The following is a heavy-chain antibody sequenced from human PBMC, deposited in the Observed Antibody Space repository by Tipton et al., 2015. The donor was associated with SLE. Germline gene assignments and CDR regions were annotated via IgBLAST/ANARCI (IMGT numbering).Heavy chain of an antibody. D-gene: IGHD1-26*01. Sequence: TLSLTCTVSGGSISSYYWSWIRQPPGKGLEWIGYFYYSGSTNYNPSLKSRVTISVDTSKNQFSLKLSSVTAADTAVYYCAREGGKSWAMGATEEYFQHWGQDTLVTVSS. V-gene: IGHV4-59*12. CDR2: FYYSGST. CDR3: AREGGKSWAMGATEEYFQH. J-gene: IGHJ1*01. CDR1: GGSISSYY.